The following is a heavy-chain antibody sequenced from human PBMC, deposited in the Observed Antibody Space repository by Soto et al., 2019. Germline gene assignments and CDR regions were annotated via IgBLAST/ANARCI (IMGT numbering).Heavy chain of an antibody. D-gene: IGHD2-2*01. Sequence: ASVKVSCKASGYTFTSYGISWVRQAPGKGLEWMGWISAYNGNTNYAQKLQGRVTMTTDTSTSTAYMELRSLRSDDTAVYYCARTYCSSTSCYLFRWFDPWGQGTLVTVSS. CDR2: ISAYNGNT. J-gene: IGHJ5*02. CDR3: ARTYCSSTSCYLFRWFDP. CDR1: GYTFTSYG. V-gene: IGHV1-18*01.